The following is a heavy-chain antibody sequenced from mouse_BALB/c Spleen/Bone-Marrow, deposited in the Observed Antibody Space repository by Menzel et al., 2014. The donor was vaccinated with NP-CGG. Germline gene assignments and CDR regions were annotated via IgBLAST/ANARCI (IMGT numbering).Heavy chain of an antibody. D-gene: IGHD2-4*01. CDR3: ARERDYDYAYAMDY. Sequence: EVNLVESGAELVKPGASVKLSCTASGFNIKDTYMHWVKQRPEQGLEWIGRIDPANGNTKYDPKFQGKATITADTSSNTAYLQLSSLTSEDTAVYYCARERDYDYAYAMDYWGQGTSVTVSS. V-gene: IGHV14-3*02. J-gene: IGHJ4*01. CDR2: IDPANGNT. CDR1: GFNIKDTY.